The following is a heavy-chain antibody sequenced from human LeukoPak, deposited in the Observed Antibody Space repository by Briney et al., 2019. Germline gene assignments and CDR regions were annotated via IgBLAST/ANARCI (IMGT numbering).Heavy chain of an antibody. CDR1: GGSISSYY. J-gene: IGHJ4*02. CDR2: IYYSGSN. Sequence: SETLSLTCTVSGGSISSYYWSWLRQPPGKGLEWIGYIYYSGSNNYNASLKSRVTISVDTSKNQFSLKLSSVTAADTAVYYCACQHGRYSGSSSYYFDYWGQGTLVTVSS. CDR3: ACQHGRYSGSSSYYFDY. V-gene: IGHV4-59*08. D-gene: IGHD1-26*01.